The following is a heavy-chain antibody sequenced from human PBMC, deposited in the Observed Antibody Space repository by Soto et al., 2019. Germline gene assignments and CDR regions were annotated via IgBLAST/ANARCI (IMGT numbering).Heavy chain of an antibody. J-gene: IGHJ4*02. Sequence: GGSLRLSCAASGFTLSSYAMSWARQAPGKGLEWVSAISGSGGSTYYADSVKGRFTIARDNSKNTLYLQMNSLRAEDTAVYYCAKVYNLSGFDYWGQGTLVTVSS. V-gene: IGHV3-23*01. CDR3: AKVYNLSGFDY. CDR1: GFTLSSYA. CDR2: ISGSGGST. D-gene: IGHD3-10*01.